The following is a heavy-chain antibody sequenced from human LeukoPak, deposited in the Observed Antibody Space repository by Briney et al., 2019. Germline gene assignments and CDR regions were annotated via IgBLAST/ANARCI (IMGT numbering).Heavy chain of an antibody. CDR2: ISGNGHDT. Sequence: GGSLRLSCAASGLTFGNYAMTWVRQAPGKGLEWVSTISGNGHDTFYADSVKGRLPISRDNSKSTHYLQMNSLRVEDTAIYYCAKGGHYSFFDIWGRGTLVTVSP. J-gene: IGHJ3*02. D-gene: IGHD3-10*01. CDR3: AKGGHYSFFDI. V-gene: IGHV3-23*01. CDR1: GLTFGNYA.